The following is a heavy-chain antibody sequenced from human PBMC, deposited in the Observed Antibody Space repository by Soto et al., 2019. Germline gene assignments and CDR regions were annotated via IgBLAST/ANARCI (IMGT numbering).Heavy chain of an antibody. CDR2: ISSDGDIT. V-gene: IGHV3-64D*06. J-gene: IGHJ5*02. CDR3: VKVSTFYDILTGYYSTNFFDP. D-gene: IGHD3-9*01. Sequence: PGGSLRLSCVVSGFTFSEYSMHWVRQAPGKGLQYVSTISSDGDITYYADSVKGRFTISRDNSKNTLYLQMNSLRPEDTAVYYCVKVSTFYDILTGYYSTNFFDPWGQGTLVTV. CDR1: GFTFSEYS.